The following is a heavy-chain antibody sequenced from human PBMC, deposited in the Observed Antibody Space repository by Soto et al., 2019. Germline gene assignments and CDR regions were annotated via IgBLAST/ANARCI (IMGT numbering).Heavy chain of an antibody. Sequence: QVQLQESGPGLVKPSQTLSLTCTVSGGSIRSGGYYWSGIRQHPGKGLEWIGYIYYSGSTYYNPSLKNRVIISVDTSKNQFSLKLSCVTAADTAVYYCARSSLSGGYYYYRNVWGKGTTVTVSS. D-gene: IGHD3-16*01. V-gene: IGHV4-31*03. CDR3: ARSSLSGGYYYYRNV. CDR2: IYYSGST. J-gene: IGHJ6*03. CDR1: GGSIRSGGYY.